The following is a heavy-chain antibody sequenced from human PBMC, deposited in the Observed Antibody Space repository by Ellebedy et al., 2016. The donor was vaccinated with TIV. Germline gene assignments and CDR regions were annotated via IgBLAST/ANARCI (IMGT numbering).Heavy chain of an antibody. D-gene: IGHD6-19*01. CDR2: IYHSGST. J-gene: IGHJ4*02. CDR3: ARDARGSGWYSGY. CDR1: GYSISSGYY. V-gene: IGHV4-38-2*02. Sequence: SETLSLXCTVSGYSISSGYYWGWIRQPPGKGLEWIGSIYHSGSTYYNPSLKSRVTISVDTSKNQFSLKLSSVTAADTAVYYCARDARGSGWYSGYWGQGTLVTVSS.